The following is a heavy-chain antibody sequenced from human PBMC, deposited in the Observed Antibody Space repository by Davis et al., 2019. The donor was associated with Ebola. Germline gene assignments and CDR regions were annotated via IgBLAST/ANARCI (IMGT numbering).Heavy chain of an antibody. CDR2: ISGSSGST. Sequence: GESLKTPCAASGFTLNIYWMHWVRQAPGKGLEWVSAISGSSGSTYYADSVKGRFTISRDNSKKTMYLQMNSLRAEDTAVYYCARSGRSFGVVKYHYGMDVWGKGTTVTVSS. J-gene: IGHJ6*04. V-gene: IGHV3-23*01. D-gene: IGHD3-3*01. CDR3: ARSGRSFGVVKYHYGMDV. CDR1: GFTLNIYW.